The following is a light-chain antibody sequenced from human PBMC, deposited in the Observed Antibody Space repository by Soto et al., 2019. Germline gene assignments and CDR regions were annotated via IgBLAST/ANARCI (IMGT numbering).Light chain of an antibody. CDR1: RTISRY. Sequence: DIQMTQSPSSLSASVGERVTITCRASRTISRYLNWYQQKPGKAPKLLIYSASSLQSGVPSRFSGTGSGTDFTLSISSLQPEDSATYYCQQSYSVPPYTFGQGTNLEIK. CDR3: QQSYSVPPYT. CDR2: SAS. V-gene: IGKV1-39*01. J-gene: IGKJ2*01.